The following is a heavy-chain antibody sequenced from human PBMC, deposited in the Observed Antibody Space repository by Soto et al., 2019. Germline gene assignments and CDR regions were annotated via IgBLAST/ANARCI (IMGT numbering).Heavy chain of an antibody. J-gene: IGHJ6*02. CDR1: GFTFSSYS. CDR2: ISSSTSYI. D-gene: IGHD3-3*01. V-gene: IGHV3-21*01. Sequence: EVQLVESGGGLVKPGGSLRLSCAASGFTFSSYSMNWVRQAPGKGLEWVSSISSSTSYIYYADSVKGRFTISRDNAKNSLYLQMNSLRAEDTAVYYCARDVELECSTYYGMDVLVQGTTVTVSS. CDR3: ARDVELECSTYYGMDV.